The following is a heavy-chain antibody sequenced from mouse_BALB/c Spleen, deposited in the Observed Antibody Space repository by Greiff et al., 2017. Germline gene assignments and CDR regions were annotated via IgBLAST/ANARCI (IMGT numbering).Heavy chain of an antibody. CDR1: GYTFTSYW. CDR2: INPSTGYT. CDR3: ARREGRYFDY. D-gene: IGHD3-3*01. J-gene: IGHJ2*01. Sequence: SGAELAKPGASVKMSCKASGYTFTSYWMPWVKQRPGQGLEWIGYINPSTGYTEYNQKFKDKATLTADKSSSTAYMQLSSLTSEDSAVYYCARREGRYFDYWGQGTTLTVSS. V-gene: IGHV1-7*01.